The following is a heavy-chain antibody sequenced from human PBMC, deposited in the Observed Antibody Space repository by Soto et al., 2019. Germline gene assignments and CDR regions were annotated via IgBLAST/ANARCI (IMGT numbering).Heavy chain of an antibody. CDR1: GFDFSDHG. CDR2: ISYDGTAK. Sequence: SLRLSFPASGFDFSDHGIHWVLQAPGEGLEWVTVISYDGTAKYYKESVKGRFTTSRDNSKKTLYLQIDSLRVEDTAVYYCAKDEGRFLRNYFNYGIDVWGLGTTVTVSS. J-gene: IGHJ6*02. V-gene: IGHV3-30*18. D-gene: IGHD3-3*01. CDR3: AKDEGRFLRNYFNYGIDV.